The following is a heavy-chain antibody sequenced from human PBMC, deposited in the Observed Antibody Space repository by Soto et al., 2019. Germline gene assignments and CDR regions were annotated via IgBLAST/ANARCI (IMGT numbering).Heavy chain of an antibody. D-gene: IGHD4-17*01. V-gene: IGHV3-23*01. CDR3: AKDFIRVTKRSEYFQH. Sequence: PGGSLRLSCAASGFTFSSYAMSWVRQAPGKGLEWVSAISGSGGSTYYADSVRGRFTISRDNSKNTLYLQMNSLRAEDTAVYYCAKDFIRVTKRSEYFQHWGQGTLVTVSS. CDR1: GFTFSSYA. CDR2: ISGSGGST. J-gene: IGHJ1*01.